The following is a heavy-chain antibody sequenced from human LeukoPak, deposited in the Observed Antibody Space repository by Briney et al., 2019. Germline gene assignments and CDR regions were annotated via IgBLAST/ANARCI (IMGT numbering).Heavy chain of an antibody. J-gene: IGHJ4*02. D-gene: IGHD3-16*02. V-gene: IGHV3-21*01. CDR2: ISSSSSYI. Sequence: GGSLRLSCAASGFTFSSYEMNWVRQAPGKGLEWVSSISSSSSYIYYVDSVKGRFTISRDNAKNSLYLQMNSLRAEDTAVYYCARDEGYDYVWGSYPIGYWGQGTLVTVSS. CDR3: ARDEGYDYVWGSYPIGY. CDR1: GFTFSSYE.